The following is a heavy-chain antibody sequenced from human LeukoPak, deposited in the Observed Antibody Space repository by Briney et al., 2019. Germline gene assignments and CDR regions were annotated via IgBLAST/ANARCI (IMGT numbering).Heavy chain of an antibody. CDR3: ARDAGSGWSSFDY. CDR2: TYYRSKWYN. Sequence: SQTLSLTCAISGDSVSSNSAAWNWIRQSQSRGLEWLGRTYYRSKWYNDYAVSMKSRITINPDTSKDQFSLQLNSVTPEDTAVYYCARDAGSGWSSFDYWGQGTPVTVSS. CDR1: GDSVSSNSAA. V-gene: IGHV6-1*01. D-gene: IGHD6-19*01. J-gene: IGHJ4*02.